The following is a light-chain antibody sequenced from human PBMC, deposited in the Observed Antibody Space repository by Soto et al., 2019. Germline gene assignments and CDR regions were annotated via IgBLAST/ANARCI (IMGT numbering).Light chain of an antibody. CDR3: ATWADGLNSYV. V-gene: IGLV1-44*01. Sequence: QSVLTQPPSASGTPGQRVTRSCSGSSSNIGSNTVSWYQQLPQRAPKLLIFSNNQRPSGVPDRFSGSKSGTSASLAISGLQSEDEADYYCATWADGLNSYVFGTGTKVTVL. J-gene: IGLJ1*01. CDR2: SNN. CDR1: SSNIGSNT.